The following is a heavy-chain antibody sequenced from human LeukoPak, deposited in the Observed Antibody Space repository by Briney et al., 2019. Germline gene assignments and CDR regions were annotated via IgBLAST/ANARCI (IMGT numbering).Heavy chain of an antibody. V-gene: IGHV4-59*08. D-gene: IGHD6-13*01. CDR1: GGSISSYY. CDR3: ARLRYSSSQLDY. CDR2: IYYSGST. Sequence: PSETLSLTCTVSGGSISSYYWSWIRQPPGKGLEWIGYIYYSGSTNYNPSLKSRVTISVDTSKNQFSLKLSSVTAADTAVYYCARLRYSSSQLDYWGQGTLVTVSS. J-gene: IGHJ4*02.